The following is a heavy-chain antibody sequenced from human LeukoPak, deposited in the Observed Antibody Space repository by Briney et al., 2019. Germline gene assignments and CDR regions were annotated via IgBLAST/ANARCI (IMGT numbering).Heavy chain of an antibody. V-gene: IGHV4-59*01. CDR3: ARGGPGSGWHYYLDY. D-gene: IGHD3-22*01. J-gene: IGHJ4*02. CDR1: GGAISIYY. Sequence: SETLSLTCTVSGGAISIYYWSWIRLPPGKGLEWIGFIFYSGSTNYNPSLRSRVTISLDTSKNQFSLHLSSVTGADTAVYYCARGGPGSGWHYYLDYWGQGTLVTVSS. CDR2: IFYSGST.